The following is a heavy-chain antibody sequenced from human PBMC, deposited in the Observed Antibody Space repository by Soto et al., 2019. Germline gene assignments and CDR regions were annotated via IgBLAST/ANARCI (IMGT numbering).Heavy chain of an antibody. CDR1: GYTFTSYG. CDR3: ARVAGVSGELYY. Sequence: QVQLVQSGAEVKKPGASVKVSCKASGYTFTSYGISWVRQAPGQGLEWMGWISAYNGNTNYAQKLQRRVTMTTATSKSTAYMELRSLRSVDTAVYYCARVAGVSGELYYWGQGTLVTVSS. D-gene: IGHD3-16*01. J-gene: IGHJ4*02. CDR2: ISAYNGNT. V-gene: IGHV1-18*01.